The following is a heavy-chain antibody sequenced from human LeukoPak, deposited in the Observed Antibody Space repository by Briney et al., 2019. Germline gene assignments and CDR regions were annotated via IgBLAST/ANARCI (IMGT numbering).Heavy chain of an antibody. V-gene: IGHV3-30*18. CDR2: ISYDGSNK. CDR3: AKDLEGAEPDAFDI. CDR1: GFTFSSYG. D-gene: IGHD3-3*01. J-gene: IGHJ3*02. Sequence: GGSLRLSCAASGFTFSSYGMHWVRQAPGKGLEWVAVISYDGSNKYYADSVKGQFTISRDNSKNTLYLQMTSLRAEDTAIYYCAKDLEGAEPDAFDIWGQGTMVTVSS.